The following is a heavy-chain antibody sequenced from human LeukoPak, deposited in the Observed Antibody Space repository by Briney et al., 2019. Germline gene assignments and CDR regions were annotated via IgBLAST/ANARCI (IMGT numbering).Heavy chain of an antibody. CDR2: ISWNSGSI. J-gene: IGHJ4*02. Sequence: GGSLRLSCAASGFTFSSYAMSWVRQAPGKGPEWVSGISWNSGSIGYADSVKGRFTISRDNAKNSLYLQMNSLRAEDTAVYYCAVDDYWGQGTLVTVSS. V-gene: IGHV3-9*01. CDR1: GFTFSSYA. D-gene: IGHD2-15*01. CDR3: AVDDY.